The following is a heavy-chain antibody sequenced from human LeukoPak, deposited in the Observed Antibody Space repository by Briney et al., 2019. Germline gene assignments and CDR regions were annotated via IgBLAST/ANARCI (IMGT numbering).Heavy chain of an antibody. J-gene: IGHJ4*02. D-gene: IGHD1-26*01. Sequence: GGSLRLSCAASGFTFNNYGMHWVRQAPGKGLEWVALIQPDGNHKYYAHSLKGRFTVSRDNSKSPLYLQLSSLRAEDTAVYYCAKRDRETEFDYWGQGTLVTVSS. V-gene: IGHV3-30*02. CDR2: IQPDGNHK. CDR3: AKRDRETEFDY. CDR1: GFTFNNYG.